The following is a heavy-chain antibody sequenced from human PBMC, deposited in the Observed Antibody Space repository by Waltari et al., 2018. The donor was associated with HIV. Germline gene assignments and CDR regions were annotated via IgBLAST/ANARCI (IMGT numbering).Heavy chain of an antibody. J-gene: IGHJ6*02. CDR3: VKDGASTIFGVLNGMDV. CDR1: GIPFDDYA. D-gene: IGHD3-3*01. V-gene: IGHV3-9*01. Sequence: EVQLVESGGGSVQPGRSLRLSCTASGIPFDDYAMHWVRQPPGEGLEWVSGSSWNSGDIAYADSVKGRFTISRDNTKNSLCRQMNSVRVEDTALYYCVKDGASTIFGVLNGMDVWGQGTTVTVSS. CDR2: SSWNSGDI.